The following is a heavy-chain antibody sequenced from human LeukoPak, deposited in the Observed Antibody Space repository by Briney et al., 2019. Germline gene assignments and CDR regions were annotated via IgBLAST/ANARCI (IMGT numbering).Heavy chain of an antibody. Sequence: GGSLRLSCAASGFTFSSYWMSWVRQAPGKGLEWVANIKQDGSEKYYVDSVKGRFTISRDNSKNTLYLQMNSLRAEDTAVYYCARDREDSSGCPDYWGQGTLVTVSS. CDR3: ARDREDSSGCPDY. CDR1: GFTFSSYW. CDR2: IKQDGSEK. D-gene: IGHD6-19*01. V-gene: IGHV3-7*01. J-gene: IGHJ4*02.